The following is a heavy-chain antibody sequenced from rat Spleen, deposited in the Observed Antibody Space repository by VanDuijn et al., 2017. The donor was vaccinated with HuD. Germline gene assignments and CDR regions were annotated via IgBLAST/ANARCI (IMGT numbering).Heavy chain of an antibody. D-gene: IGHD3-1*01. CDR1: GFSLTSNG. CDR2: ISSGGST. CDR3: TIHPRY. J-gene: IGHJ2*01. Sequence: QVQLKESGPGLVQPSQTLSLTCTVSGFSLTSNGVSWVRQPPGKGLEWIAAISSGGSTYYNSALKSRLSISRDTSKNQVFLKMNSLQTDDTGTYYCTIHPRYWGQGLMVTVSS. V-gene: IGHV2S12*01.